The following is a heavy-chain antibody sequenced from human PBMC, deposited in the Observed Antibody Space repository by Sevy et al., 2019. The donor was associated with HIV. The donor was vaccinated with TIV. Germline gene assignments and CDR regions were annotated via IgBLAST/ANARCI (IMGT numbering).Heavy chain of an antibody. J-gene: IGHJ4*02. D-gene: IGHD3-10*01. CDR2: IWFDGSNE. V-gene: IGHV3-33*03. Sequence: GGSLRLSCAASGFSFSSYGMHWVRQAPGKGLEWLAVIWFDGSNEYYADSVKGRFTISRDNAKNSLYLQMNSLSADDSAVYYCARGHYGLDYWGRGTLVTVSS. CDR1: GFSFSSYG. CDR3: ARGHYGLDY.